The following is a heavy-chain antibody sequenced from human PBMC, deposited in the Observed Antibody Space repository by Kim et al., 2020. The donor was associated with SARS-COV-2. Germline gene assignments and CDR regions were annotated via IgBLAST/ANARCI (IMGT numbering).Heavy chain of an antibody. J-gene: IGHJ4*02. CDR2: T. D-gene: IGHD3-3*01. V-gene: IGHV3-49*02. Sequence: TAYAASVKGRFTISRDDSKSVAYLQMNSLKTEDTAVYYCATQVRSLYSFDYWGQGTLVTVSS. CDR3: ATQVRSLYSFDY.